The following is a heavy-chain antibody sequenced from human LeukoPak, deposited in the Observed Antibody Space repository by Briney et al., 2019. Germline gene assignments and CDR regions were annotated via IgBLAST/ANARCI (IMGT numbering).Heavy chain of an antibody. J-gene: IGHJ4*02. V-gene: IGHV5-51*01. CDR1: GYSFTSYW. D-gene: IGHD3-3*01. CDR2: IYPGDSDT. CDR3: ARGYDFWTGPYYFDY. Sequence: GESLKISCKGSGYSFTSYWIGWVRQMPGKGLEWMGVIYPGDSDTRYSPSFQGQVTISADKSISTAYLQWTSLKASDTAMYYCARGYDFWTGPYYFDYWGQGTLVTVSS.